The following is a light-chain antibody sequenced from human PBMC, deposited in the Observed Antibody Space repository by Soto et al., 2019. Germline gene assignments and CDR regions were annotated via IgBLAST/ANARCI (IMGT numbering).Light chain of an antibody. Sequence: DIQMTQSPSSLSASVGDRVTITCRASQNNSTYLSWYQHRPGKAPKLLIYSASTLQSGVPPRFSGSGSGTDFTLTISSLQPDDFATYYCQQSFNTLTFGGGTKVEIK. CDR3: QQSFNTLT. CDR1: QNNSTY. V-gene: IGKV1-39*01. CDR2: SAS. J-gene: IGKJ4*01.